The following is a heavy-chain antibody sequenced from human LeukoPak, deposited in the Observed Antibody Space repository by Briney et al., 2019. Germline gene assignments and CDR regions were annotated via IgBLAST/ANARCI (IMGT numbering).Heavy chain of an antibody. Sequence: SETLSLTCTVSGGSISNYYWSWIRQPPGKGLEWIGEINHSGSTNYNPSLKSRVTISVDTSKNQFSLKLSSVTAADTAVYYCARQPHRGSLNWFDPWGQGTLVTVSS. CDR3: ARQPHRGSLNWFDP. CDR1: GGSISNYY. J-gene: IGHJ5*02. V-gene: IGHV4-34*01. D-gene: IGHD3-10*01. CDR2: INHSGST.